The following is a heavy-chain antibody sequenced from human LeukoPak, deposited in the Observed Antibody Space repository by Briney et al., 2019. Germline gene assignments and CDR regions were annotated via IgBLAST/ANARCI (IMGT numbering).Heavy chain of an antibody. CDR1: GFIFSSYS. CDR3: ARWGGASDYYYYSYMDV. CDR2: ISSSSSSYI. V-gene: IGHV3-21*01. D-gene: IGHD1-26*01. Sequence: PGGSLRLSCAASGFIFSSYSMNWVRQAPGKGLEWVSSISSSSSSYIYYADSVKGRFTMSRDNAKNSLYLQMNSLRAEDTAVYYCARWGGASDYYYYSYMDVWGKGTTVTVSS. J-gene: IGHJ6*03.